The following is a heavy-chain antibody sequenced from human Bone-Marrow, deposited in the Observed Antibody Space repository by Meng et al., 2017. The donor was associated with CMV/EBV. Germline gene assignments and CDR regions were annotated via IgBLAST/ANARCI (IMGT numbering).Heavy chain of an antibody. CDR1: GFTFSSYS. D-gene: IGHD3-3*01. CDR2: ISSSSSYI. J-gene: IGHJ4*02. V-gene: IGHV3-21*01. CDR3: ARGSGNFDY. Sequence: GESLKISCAASGFTFSSYSMNWVRQAPGKGLEWVSSISSSSSYIYYADSVKGRFTISRDNAKNSLYQQMNSLRAEDTAVYYCARGSGNFDYWGQGTLVTVSS.